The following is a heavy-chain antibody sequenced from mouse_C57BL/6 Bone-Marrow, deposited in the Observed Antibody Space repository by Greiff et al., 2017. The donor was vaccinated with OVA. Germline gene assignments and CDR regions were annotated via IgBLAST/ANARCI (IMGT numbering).Heavy chain of an antibody. CDR1: GYAFSSSW. D-gene: IGHD2-4*01. V-gene: IGHV1-82*01. Sequence: VQLQQSGPELVKPGASVKISCKASGYAFSSSWMNWVKQRPGKGLEWIGRIYPGDGDTNYNGKFKGKATLTADKSSSTAYMQLSSLTSEDSAVYFCASPYDYDGFAYWGQGTLFTVSA. CDR2: IYPGDGDT. J-gene: IGHJ3*01. CDR3: ASPYDYDGFAY.